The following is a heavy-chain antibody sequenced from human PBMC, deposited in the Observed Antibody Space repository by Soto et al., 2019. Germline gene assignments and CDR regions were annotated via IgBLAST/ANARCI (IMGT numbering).Heavy chain of an antibody. CDR2: ISSTTNYI. Sequence: GGSMRLSCAASGFTFTRYSMNWVRQAPGEGLEWVSSISSTTNYIYYGDSMKGRFTISRDNAKNSLYLEMNCLRAEDTAVYYCARESEDLTSNFDYWGQGTLVTVSS. CDR1: GFTFTRYS. J-gene: IGHJ4*02. CDR3: ARESEDLTSNFDY. V-gene: IGHV3-21*06.